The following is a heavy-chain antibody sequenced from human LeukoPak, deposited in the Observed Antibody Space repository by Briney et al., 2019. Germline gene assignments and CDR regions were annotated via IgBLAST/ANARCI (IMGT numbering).Heavy chain of an antibody. CDR1: GYTFTGYY. V-gene: IGHV1-2*02. Sequence: ASVKVSCKASGYTFTGYYMHWVRQAPGQGLEWMGWINPNSGGTNYAQKFQGRVTMTRDTSISTAYMELSRLTSDDTAVYYCARELMADYYGSGSYYYGYWGQGTLVTVSS. CDR3: ARELMADYYGSGSYYYGY. CDR2: INPNSGGT. D-gene: IGHD3-10*01. J-gene: IGHJ4*02.